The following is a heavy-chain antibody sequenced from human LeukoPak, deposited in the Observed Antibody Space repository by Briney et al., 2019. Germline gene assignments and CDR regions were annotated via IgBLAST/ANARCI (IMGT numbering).Heavy chain of an antibody. CDR3: AREAKVGGALQY. J-gene: IGHJ4*02. Sequence: GGSLRLSCAASGFIFSDYWVHWVRQAPGKGLVWVSRINTDGGFTRYADSVQGRFIISRDTAKNTLFLQMNSLRAEDTAVYYCAREAKVGGALQYWGQGILVTVSS. CDR2: INTDGGFT. V-gene: IGHV3-74*01. D-gene: IGHD1-26*01. CDR1: GFIFSDYW.